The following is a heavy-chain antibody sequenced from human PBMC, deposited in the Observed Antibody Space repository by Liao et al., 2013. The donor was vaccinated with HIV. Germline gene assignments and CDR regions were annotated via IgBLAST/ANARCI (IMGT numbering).Heavy chain of an antibody. CDR2: ISYSGGS. CDR1: GGSISSYY. V-gene: IGHV4-59*01. Sequence: QVQLQESGPGQVKPSETLSLTCTVSGGSISSYYWSWIRQSPGKGLEWIGYISYSGGSKYNPSLRSRVTMSVDTSKNQFSLTLSSVTAADTAVFYCARFFRGAFDFWGQGTMVSVSS. J-gene: IGHJ3*01. D-gene: IGHD3-10*01. CDR3: ARFFRGAFDF.